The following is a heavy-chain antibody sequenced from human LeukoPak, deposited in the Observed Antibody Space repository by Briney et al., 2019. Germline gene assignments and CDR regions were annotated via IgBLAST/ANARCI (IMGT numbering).Heavy chain of an antibody. Sequence: PGGSLRLSCAPSGFTFSSYWMSWVRRAPGKGLEWVANIKQDGSQIFYVDSVKGRFTISRDTAKNSLSLQMNSLRAEDTAVYYCASEYCSGTSCYGYFDYWGQGTLVTVSS. CDR2: IKQDGSQI. CDR1: GFTFSSYW. D-gene: IGHD2-2*01. CDR3: ASEYCSGTSCYGYFDY. J-gene: IGHJ4*02. V-gene: IGHV3-7*01.